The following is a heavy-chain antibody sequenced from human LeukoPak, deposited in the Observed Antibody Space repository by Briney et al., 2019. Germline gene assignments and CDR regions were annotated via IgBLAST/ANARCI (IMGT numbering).Heavy chain of an antibody. Sequence: SVKVSCKASGGTFSSYAISWVRQAPGQGLEWMGGIIPIFGTANYAQKFQGRVTITTDESTSTAYMELSSLRSEDTAVYYCARSWQVPAAMGFDYWGQGTLVTVSS. CDR2: IIPIFGTA. CDR3: ARSWQVPAAMGFDY. D-gene: IGHD2-2*01. CDR1: GGTFSSYA. V-gene: IGHV1-69*05. J-gene: IGHJ4*02.